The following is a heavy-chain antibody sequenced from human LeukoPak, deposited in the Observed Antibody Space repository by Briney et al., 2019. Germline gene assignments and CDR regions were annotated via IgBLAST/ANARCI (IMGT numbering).Heavy chain of an antibody. V-gene: IGHV4-59*01. CDR2: VYHSGST. CDR3: ARAAQSRTSAVSWFDP. J-gene: IGHJ5*02. CDR1: GGSLSSSY. D-gene: IGHD2-2*01. Sequence: HSETLSLTCTVSGGSLSSSYWSWIRQPPGKGLEWIGYVYHSGSTNSNPSLKSRVTIPVDTSKNHFSLRLSSVTAADTAVYYCARAAQSRTSAVSWFDPWGQGTLVTVS.